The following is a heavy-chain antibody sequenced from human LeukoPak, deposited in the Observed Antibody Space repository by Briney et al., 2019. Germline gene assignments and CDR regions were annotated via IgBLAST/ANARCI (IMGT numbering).Heavy chain of an antibody. CDR1: GGSISSGGYY. CDR3: ARGSTSWIQVLYLDY. J-gene: IGHJ4*02. Sequence: PSETLSLTCTVSGGSISSGGYYWSWIRQHPGKGLEWIGYIYYSGSTYYNPSLKSRVTISVDTSKNQFSLKLSSVTAADTAVYYCARGSTSWIQVLYLDYWGQGTLVTVSS. CDR2: IYYSGST. D-gene: IGHD5-18*01. V-gene: IGHV4-31*03.